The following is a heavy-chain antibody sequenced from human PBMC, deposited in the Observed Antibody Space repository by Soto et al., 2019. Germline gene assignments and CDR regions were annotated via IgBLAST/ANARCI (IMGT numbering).Heavy chain of an antibody. V-gene: IGHV3-30-3*01. CDR2: ISSDGSNA. J-gene: IGHJ3*02. CDR3: VRGPCHCGIDI. Sequence: QVQLVESGGDVVQPGRSLRLSCAASGSTFSSYDIHWVRQAPGKGLEWVAHISSDGSNAYYADSVKGRFTISRDNARNTVYVQVNSLRPEDTAGYHCVRGPCHCGIDIWGQGTLVTVSS. D-gene: IGHD2-15*01. CDR1: GSTFSSYD.